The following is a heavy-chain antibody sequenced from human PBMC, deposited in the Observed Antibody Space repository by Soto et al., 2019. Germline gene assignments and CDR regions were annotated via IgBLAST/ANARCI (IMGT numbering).Heavy chain of an antibody. CDR3: ARDPVTMVRGVISVDWFDP. D-gene: IGHD3-10*01. Sequence: SVKVSCKSSGYTFTSYGISWVRQAPGQGLEWMGWISAYNGNTNYAQKLQGRVTMTTDTSTGTAYMELSSLRSDDTAVYYCARDPVTMVRGVISVDWFDPWGQGTLVTVS. J-gene: IGHJ5*02. CDR1: GYTFTSYG. CDR2: ISAYNGNT. V-gene: IGHV1-18*01.